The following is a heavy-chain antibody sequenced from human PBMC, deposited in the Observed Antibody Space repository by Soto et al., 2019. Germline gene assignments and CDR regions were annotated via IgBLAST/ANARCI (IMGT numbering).Heavy chain of an antibody. J-gene: IGHJ5*02. V-gene: IGHV1-18*01. Sequence: ASVKVSCKASGYTFTSYGISWARQAPGQGLEWMGWISAYNGNTNYAQKLQGRVTMTTDTSTSTAYMELRSLRSDDTAVYYCAGAPGDCSSTSCYNWFDPWGQGTLVTVSS. D-gene: IGHD2-2*01. CDR3: AGAPGDCSSTSCYNWFDP. CDR1: GYTFTSYG. CDR2: ISAYNGNT.